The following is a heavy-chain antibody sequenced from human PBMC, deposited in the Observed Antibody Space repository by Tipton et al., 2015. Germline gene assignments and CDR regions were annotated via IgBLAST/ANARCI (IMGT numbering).Heavy chain of an antibody. V-gene: IGHV4-61*01. CDR1: GGSVSSGSYY. J-gene: IGHJ4*02. Sequence: TLSLTCTVSGGSVSSGSYYWSWIRQPPGKGLEWIGYISFSDTTHYNPSLKSRITISLNTSKNQFSLKMSSVTAADTAVYYCACQDYDILTRDYQTVDYWGQGTLVTVSS. D-gene: IGHD3-9*01. CDR2: ISFSDTT. CDR3: ACQDYDILTRDYQTVDY.